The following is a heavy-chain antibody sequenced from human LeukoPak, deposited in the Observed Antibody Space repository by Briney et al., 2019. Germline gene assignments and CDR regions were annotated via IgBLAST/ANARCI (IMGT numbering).Heavy chain of an antibody. CDR2: IYNSGSP. Sequence: SETLSLTCTVSGGSINSYYWNWIRQPPGKGLELIGYIYNSGSPTYNPSLKSRVTISVDTSKNQFSLQLRSVTAADTAVYYCAGDVMSTALDAFDVWGKGTTVTVSS. J-gene: IGHJ3*01. CDR1: GGSINSYY. D-gene: IGHD1-1*01. V-gene: IGHV4-59*01. CDR3: AGDVMSTALDAFDV.